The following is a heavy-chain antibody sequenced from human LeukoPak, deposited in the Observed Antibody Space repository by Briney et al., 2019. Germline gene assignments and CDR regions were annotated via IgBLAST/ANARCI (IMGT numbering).Heavy chain of an antibody. Sequence: HLGGSLRLSCAASGSGFTFNNYWMHWVRQAPGKGLVWVSRINADGSTTSYADSVRGRFTISRDNAKNTLYLQMNSLRAEDTAVYYCATLISGWSLYWGQGTLVTVSS. V-gene: IGHV3-74*01. CDR2: INADGSTT. CDR1: GSGFTFNNYW. J-gene: IGHJ4*02. CDR3: ATLISGWSLY. D-gene: IGHD6-19*01.